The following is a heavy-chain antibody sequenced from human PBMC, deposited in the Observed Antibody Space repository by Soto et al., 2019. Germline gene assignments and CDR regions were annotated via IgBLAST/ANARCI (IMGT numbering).Heavy chain of an antibody. V-gene: IGHV1-18*01. D-gene: IGHD3-16*01. Sequence: ASVKVSCKASGFTFTSYAISWVRQAPGQGLEWMGWISAYNDNTNYAQKLQGRVTMTTDTSTSTAYMELRSLRSDDTAVYCCGGGGLGEFVSSFNTGGKETLITASS. CDR2: ISAYNDNT. CDR1: GFTFTSYA. J-gene: IGHJ4*02. CDR3: GGGGLGEFVSSFNT.